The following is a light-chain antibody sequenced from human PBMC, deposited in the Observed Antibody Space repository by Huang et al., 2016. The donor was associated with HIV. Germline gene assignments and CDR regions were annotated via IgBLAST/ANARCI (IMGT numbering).Light chain of an antibody. V-gene: IGKV3-11*01. Sequence: ETVLTQSTATLSLSPGERATLSCRASQSVNSYLAWYQQKPGQTPRLLIYDASNRATGIPARFSGSGSGTDFTLTISSLEPEDFAVYYCQQRKYWPPITCGQGTRLEIK. CDR3: QQRKYWPPIT. CDR2: DAS. J-gene: IGKJ5*01. CDR1: QSVNSY.